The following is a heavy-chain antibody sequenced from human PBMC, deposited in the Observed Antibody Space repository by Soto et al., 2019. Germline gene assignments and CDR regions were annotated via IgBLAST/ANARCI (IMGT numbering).Heavy chain of an antibody. V-gene: IGHV3-23*01. CDR1: VCSFSSYS. J-gene: IGHJ6*02. CDR2: ISDSGGST. D-gene: IGHD6-19*01. Sequence: WLCXRLSGSSGVCSFSSYSIILLRHAPGKGLELVSAISDSGGSTYYADSVKGRFTISRDNSKNTLYLQMNSLRAEDTAIYYCQKKHIIAVPNASGRMDVCGQGTTV. CDR3: QKKHIIAVPNASGRMDV.